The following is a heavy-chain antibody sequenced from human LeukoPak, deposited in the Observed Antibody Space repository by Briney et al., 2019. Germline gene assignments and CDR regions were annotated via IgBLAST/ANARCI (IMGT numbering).Heavy chain of an antibody. J-gene: IGHJ3*02. Sequence: RGESLKISCNGSGYSFTSYWIGWVRQMPGKGLEWMRIVHPGDSDIRYNPSFPGQVTISAAKSINIAYLQWRRLKASDTAMYYCARRKKHMTSSGIVISHTDPFDIWGQGTMVTASS. CDR2: VHPGDSDI. CDR1: GYSFTSYW. CDR3: ARRKKHMTSSGIVISHTDPFDI. V-gene: IGHV5-51*01. D-gene: IGHD3-3*01.